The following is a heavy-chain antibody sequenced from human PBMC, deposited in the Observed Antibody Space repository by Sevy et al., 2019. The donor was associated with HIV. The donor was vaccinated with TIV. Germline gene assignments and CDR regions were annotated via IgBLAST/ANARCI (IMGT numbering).Heavy chain of an antibody. D-gene: IGHD3-9*01. CDR1: RFTFSDYA. CDR2: ISSSDNSI. CDR3: AKGGILTVHGY. Sequence: GGSLRLSCAASRFTFSDYAMSWVRQAPGKGLEFVSSISSSDNSIYYADSVKGRFTISRDNSKNTLYLLMNSLTAEDMAVYYCAKGGILTVHGYWGQGTLVTVSS. J-gene: IGHJ4*02. V-gene: IGHV3-23*01.